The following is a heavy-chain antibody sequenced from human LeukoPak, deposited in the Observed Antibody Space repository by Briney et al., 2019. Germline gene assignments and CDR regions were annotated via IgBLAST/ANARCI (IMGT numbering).Heavy chain of an antibody. Sequence: PGGSLRLSRAASGFTFSSFAMTWVRQAPGKGLDWVSGISGSGGSTFYADSVKGRFTISRDNSKNTLYLQMNSLRAEDTAVYYCAKGYCSNGVCYTDYWGQGTLVTVSS. CDR1: GFTFSSFA. V-gene: IGHV3-23*01. J-gene: IGHJ4*02. CDR3: AKGYCSNGVCYTDY. CDR2: ISGSGGST. D-gene: IGHD2-8*01.